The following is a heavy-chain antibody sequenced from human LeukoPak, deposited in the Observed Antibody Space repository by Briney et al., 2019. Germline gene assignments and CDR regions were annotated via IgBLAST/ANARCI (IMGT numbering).Heavy chain of an antibody. CDR1: GGTFSSYA. D-gene: IGHD1-26*01. CDR2: IIPIFGIA. J-gene: IGHJ4*02. V-gene: IGHV1-69*04. Sequence: SVKVSCKAPGGTFSSYAISWVRQAPGQGLEWMGRIIPIFGIANYAQKFQGRATITADKSTSTAYMELSSLRPEDTAVHYCARDRENSGSYYRDWGQGTLVTVSS. CDR3: ARDRENSGSYYRD.